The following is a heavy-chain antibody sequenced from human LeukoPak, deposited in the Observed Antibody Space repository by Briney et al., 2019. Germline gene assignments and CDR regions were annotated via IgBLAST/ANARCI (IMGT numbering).Heavy chain of an antibody. CDR2: ITWNSGRI. V-gene: IGHV3-9*01. J-gene: IGHJ4*02. D-gene: IGHD3-10*01. Sequence: GRSLRLSCAASRFTFDDYAMHWVRQAPGKGLEWVSGITWNSGRIDYADSVKGRFTISRDNAKNSLYLQMNSLRAEDTALYYCARGRPITPYYFAYWGQGTLVTVSS. CDR3: ARGRPITPYYFAY. CDR1: RFTFDDYA.